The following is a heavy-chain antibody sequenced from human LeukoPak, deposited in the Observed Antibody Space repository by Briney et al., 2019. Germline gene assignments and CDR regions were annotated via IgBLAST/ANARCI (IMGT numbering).Heavy chain of an antibody. CDR3: ARLYVWGSYRYFSRYFDY. CDR2: IYTSGST. J-gene: IGHJ4*02. D-gene: IGHD3-16*02. Sequence: TLSLTCTVSGGSISSGSYYWSWIRQPAGKGLEWIGRIYTSGSTNYNSSLKSRVTISVDTSKNQFSLKLSSVTAADTAVYYCARLYVWGSYRYFSRYFDYWGQGTLVTVSS. CDR1: GGSISSGSYY. V-gene: IGHV4-61*02.